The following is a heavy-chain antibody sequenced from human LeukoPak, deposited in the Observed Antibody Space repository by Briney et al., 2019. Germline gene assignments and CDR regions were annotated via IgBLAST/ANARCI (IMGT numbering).Heavy chain of an antibody. D-gene: IGHD2-2*01. CDR1: GYTLTELS. J-gene: IGHJ4*02. V-gene: IGHV1-24*01. CDR3: ARESYCSSTSCHLDY. Sequence: ASVKVSCKVSGYTLTELSMHWVRQAPGKGLEWMGGFDPEDGETIYAQKFQGRVTMTEDTSTDTAYMELSRLRSDDTAVYYCARESYCSSTSCHLDYWGQGTLVTVSS. CDR2: FDPEDGET.